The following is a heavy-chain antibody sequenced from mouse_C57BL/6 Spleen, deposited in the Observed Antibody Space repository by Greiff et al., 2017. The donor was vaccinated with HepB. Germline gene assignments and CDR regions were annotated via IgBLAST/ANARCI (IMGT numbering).Heavy chain of an antibody. CDR2: IYPGDGDT. D-gene: IGHD1-1*01. V-gene: IGHV1-80*01. J-gene: IGHJ2*01. CDR1: GYAFSSYW. CDR3: ARFTTVVDY. Sequence: QVQLQQSGAELVKPGASVKISCKASGYAFSSYWMNWVKRRPGKGLEWIGQIYPGDGDTNYNGKFKGKATLTADKSASTAYMQLSSLTSEDSAVYFCARFTTVVDYWGQGTTLTVSS.